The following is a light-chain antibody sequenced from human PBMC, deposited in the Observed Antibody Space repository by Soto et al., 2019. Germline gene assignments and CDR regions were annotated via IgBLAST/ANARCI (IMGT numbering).Light chain of an antibody. V-gene: IGKV3-15*01. J-gene: IGKJ4*01. CDR3: QQCNNWPRT. CDR2: GAS. CDR1: QSVSSD. Sequence: EILLTQSPATLSFSPGERATLSCRASQSVSSDLAWYHQKPGQAPRLLIYGASTRATGIPARFSGSGSGTEFTLTISSLQSEDFAVYYCQQCNNWPRTFGRGTKVDIK.